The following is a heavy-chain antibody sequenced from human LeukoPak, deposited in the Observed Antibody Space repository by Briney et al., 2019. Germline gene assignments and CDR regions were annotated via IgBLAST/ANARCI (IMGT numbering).Heavy chain of an antibody. CDR2: ISSSSSYI. V-gene: IGHV3-21*04. CDR1: GFTFSSYS. D-gene: IGHD6-19*01. J-gene: IGHJ4*02. Sequence: GGSLRLSCAASGFTFSSYSMNWVRQAPGKGLEWVSSISSSSSYIYYADSVKGRFTISRDNAKNSLYLQMNSLRADDTALYYCAKDISGWYSTFDYWGQGTLVSVSS. CDR3: AKDISGWYSTFDY.